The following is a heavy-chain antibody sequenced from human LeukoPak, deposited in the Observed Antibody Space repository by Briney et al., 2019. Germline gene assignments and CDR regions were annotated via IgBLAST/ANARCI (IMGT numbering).Heavy chain of an antibody. V-gene: IGHV1-2*02. CDR3: ASFNNWNDYYYYYMDV. CDR2: INPNSGGT. Sequence: GASVKVSCKASGYTFTGYYMHWVRQAPGQGLEWMGWINPNSGGTNYAQKFQGRVTITADKSTSTAYMELSSLRSEDTAVYYCASFNNWNDYYYYYMDVWGKGTTVTVSS. J-gene: IGHJ6*03. CDR1: GYTFTGYY. D-gene: IGHD1-1*01.